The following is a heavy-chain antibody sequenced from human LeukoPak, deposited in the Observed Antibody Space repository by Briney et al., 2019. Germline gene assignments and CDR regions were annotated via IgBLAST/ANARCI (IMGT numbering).Heavy chain of an antibody. CDR1: GFTFNAYA. V-gene: IGHV3-30*02. CDR3: ARDRGLRYFDWLSPFDY. J-gene: IGHJ4*02. CDR2: IRKDGNNE. D-gene: IGHD3-9*01. Sequence: GGSLRLSCAASGFTFNAYAIHWVRQAPDKGLEWVAFIRKDGNNENYADSVKGRFTISRDNSKNTLYLQMNSLQTEDTAVYYCARDRGLRYFDWLSPFDYWGQGTLVTVSS.